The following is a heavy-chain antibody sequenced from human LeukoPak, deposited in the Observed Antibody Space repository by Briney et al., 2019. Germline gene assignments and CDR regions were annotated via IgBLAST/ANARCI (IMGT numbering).Heavy chain of an antibody. J-gene: IGHJ4*02. V-gene: IGHV3-23*01. Sequence: PGESLRLSCAASGFTFSSYSMTWVRQAPGKGLEWVSSITTSLIMCYADSVKGRFSISRDDSTSTLYLQLTSLTVEDTALYYCVRGTPEAYYWGQGTLVTVP. CDR3: VRGTPEAYY. CDR1: GFTFSSYS. D-gene: IGHD1-14*01. CDR2: ITTSLIM.